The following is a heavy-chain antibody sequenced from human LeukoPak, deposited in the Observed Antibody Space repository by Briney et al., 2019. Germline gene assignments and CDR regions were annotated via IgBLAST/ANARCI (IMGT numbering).Heavy chain of an antibody. J-gene: IGHJ4*02. CDR1: GFTFSSYS. Sequence: PGESLRLSCAASGFTFSSYSMNWVRQAPGKGLEWVSSIISSSSDIYYTDSVKGRFTFSPDNAKNTLYLQRNSINAEDTAVFYCAKDSRGYCSSTSHYWGQGTLVTVSS. V-gene: IGHV3-21*04. CDR3: AKDSRGYCSSTSHY. CDR2: IISSSSDI. D-gene: IGHD2-2*01.